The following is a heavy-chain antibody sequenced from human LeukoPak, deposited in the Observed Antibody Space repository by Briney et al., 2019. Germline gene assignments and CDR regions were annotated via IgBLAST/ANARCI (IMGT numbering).Heavy chain of an antibody. V-gene: IGHV4-59*11. D-gene: IGHD3-10*01. CDR2: IYYSGST. CDR1: GGSISSHY. CDR3: ARGSGQWGFDS. Sequence: SETLSLTCTVSGGSISSHYWSWIRQPPGKTLEWIGYIYYSGSTNYNPSLRSRVTISVDSSKNQFSLKLSSVTAADTAVYYCARGSGQWGFDSWGQGSLVTVSS. J-gene: IGHJ4*02.